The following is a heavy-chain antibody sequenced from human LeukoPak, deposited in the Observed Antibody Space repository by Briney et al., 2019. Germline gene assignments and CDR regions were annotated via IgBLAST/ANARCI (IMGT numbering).Heavy chain of an antibody. V-gene: IGHV4-31*03. CDR3: AREVGYPDGRITGCSRRDGFDP. CDR1: GGSISSGGYY. Sequence: SETLSLTCTVSGGSISSGGYYWSWIRQHPGKGLEWIGYIYYSGSTYYNPSLKSRVTISVDTSKNQFSLKLSPVTAADTAVYYGAREVGYPDGRITGCSRRDGFDPWGQGTLVTVSS. J-gene: IGHJ5*02. CDR2: IYYSGST. D-gene: IGHD2-2*01.